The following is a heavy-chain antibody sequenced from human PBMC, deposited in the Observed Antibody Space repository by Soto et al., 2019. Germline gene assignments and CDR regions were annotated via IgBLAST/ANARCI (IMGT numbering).Heavy chain of an antibody. CDR3: ARGKYSGYDWLDYYGMDV. CDR1: GYTFTGYY. CDR2: INPNSGGT. V-gene: IGHV1-2*04. D-gene: IGHD5-12*01. J-gene: IGHJ6*02. Sequence: ASVKVSCKASGYTFTGYYMHWVRQAPGQGLEWMGWINPNSGGTNYAQKFQGWVTMTRDTSISTAYMELSRPRSDDTAVYYCARGKYSGYDWLDYYGMDVWGQGTTVTVSS.